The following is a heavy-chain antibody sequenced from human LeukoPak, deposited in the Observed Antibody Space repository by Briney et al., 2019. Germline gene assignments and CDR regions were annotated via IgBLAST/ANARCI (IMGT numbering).Heavy chain of an antibody. V-gene: IGHV1-8*01. D-gene: IGHD6-13*01. CDR2: MNPNSGNT. CDR1: GYTFTSYD. Sequence: ASVKVSCKASGYTFTSYDFNWLRQATGQGPEWMGWMNPNSGNTGYAQKFQGRVTMTRNTSISTAYMELSSLRSEDTAVYYCASGGYGSWSNDAFDIWGQGTMVTVSS. J-gene: IGHJ3*02. CDR3: ASGGYGSWSNDAFDI.